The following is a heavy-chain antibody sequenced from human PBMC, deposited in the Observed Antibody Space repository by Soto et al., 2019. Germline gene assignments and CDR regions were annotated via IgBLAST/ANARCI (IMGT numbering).Heavy chain of an antibody. CDR1: GFTFNTYS. V-gene: IGHV3-33*06. D-gene: IGHD3-3*01. CDR3: AKLGDAVSGYFDF. CDR2: IWYDGTQK. J-gene: IGHJ5*01. Sequence: VGSLRLSCEASGFTFNTYSMHWVRQPPGKGLEWLAAIWYDGTQKYYADSVKGRFTISRDNSKKTVYLQMNSLRAEDTALYYCAKLGDAVSGYFDFWGQGTQVTVSS.